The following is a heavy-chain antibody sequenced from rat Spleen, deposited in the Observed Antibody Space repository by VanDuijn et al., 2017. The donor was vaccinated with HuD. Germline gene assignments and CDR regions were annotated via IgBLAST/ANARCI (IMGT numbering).Heavy chain of an antibody. CDR2: ISYSGST. CDR1: GYSITSNY. Sequence: EVQLQESGPGLVKPSQSLSLTCSVTGYSITSNYWGWIRKFPGNKMEWMGYISYSGSTSYNPPLKSRIFINRDTSKNQFFLQLNSVTTEDTATYYCATGGTYNSGYEIWFAYWGQGTLVTVSS. CDR3: ATGGTYNSGYEIWFAY. D-gene: IGHD4-3*01. J-gene: IGHJ3*01. V-gene: IGHV3-1*01.